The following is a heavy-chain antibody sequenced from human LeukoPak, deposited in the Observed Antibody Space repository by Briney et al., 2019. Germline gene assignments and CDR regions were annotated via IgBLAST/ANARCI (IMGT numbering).Heavy chain of an antibody. Sequence: SETLSLTCAVYGGSFSGYYWSWIRQPPGKGLEWIGEINHSGGANYNPSLKSRVTISVDTSKNQFSLKLSSVTAADTAVYYCARVRRPDIVVVPAAIRSRSYYYYYMDVWGKGTTVTVSS. V-gene: IGHV4-34*01. CDR1: GGSFSGYY. D-gene: IGHD2-2*01. CDR2: INHSGGA. CDR3: ARVRRPDIVVVPAAIRSRSYYYYYMDV. J-gene: IGHJ6*03.